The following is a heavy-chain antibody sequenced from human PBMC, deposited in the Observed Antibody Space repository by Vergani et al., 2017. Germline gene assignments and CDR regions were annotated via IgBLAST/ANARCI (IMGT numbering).Heavy chain of an antibody. CDR3: ATIGYRRWGYYFDY. J-gene: IGHJ4*02. Sequence: QVQLQESGPGLVKPPRTLSLTCAVSGDSISSNNCWTWVRQPPGKGLEWIGEFWHTEDTKYSPSLKSRVTVSVDESRNLVSLRLNSVTAADTAVYYCATIGYRRWGYYFDYWGQGILVTVSS. V-gene: IGHV4-4*03. CDR2: FWHTEDT. CDR1: GDSISSNNC. D-gene: IGHD2-2*02.